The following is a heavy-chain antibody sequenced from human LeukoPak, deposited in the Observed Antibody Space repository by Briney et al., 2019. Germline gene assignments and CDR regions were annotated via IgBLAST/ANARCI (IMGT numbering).Heavy chain of an antibody. CDR2: IYYSGST. CDR1: GGSISSHY. V-gene: IGHV4-59*11. D-gene: IGHD3-10*01. Sequence: SETLSLTCTVSGGSISSHYWSWIRQPPGKGLEWIGYIYYSGSTNYNPSLKSRVTISVDTSKNQFSLKLSSVTAADTAVYYCARGAEWFGELLWYFDYWGQGTLVTVSS. CDR3: ARGAEWFGELLWYFDY. J-gene: IGHJ4*02.